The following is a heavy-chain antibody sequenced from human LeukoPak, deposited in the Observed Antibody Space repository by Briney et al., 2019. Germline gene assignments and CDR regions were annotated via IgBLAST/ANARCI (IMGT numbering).Heavy chain of an antibody. CDR3: ARVRETYSSSSPFDY. V-gene: IGHV1-69*13. D-gene: IGHD6-6*01. CDR1: GGTFSSYA. CDR2: IIPIFGTA. Sequence: SVKVSCKASGGTFSSYAISWVRQAPGQGLEWMGGIIPIFGTANYAQKFQGRVTITADESTSTAYMELSSLRSEDTAVYYCARVRETYSSSSPFDYWGQGTLVTVSS. J-gene: IGHJ4*02.